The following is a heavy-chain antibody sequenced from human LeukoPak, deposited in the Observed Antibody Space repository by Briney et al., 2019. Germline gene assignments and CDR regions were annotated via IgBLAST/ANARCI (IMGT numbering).Heavy chain of an antibody. CDR1: GYTLTELS. D-gene: IGHD3-22*01. V-gene: IGHV1-24*01. CDR3: ATEGYYDSSGYYTDY. CDR2: FDPEKGET. Sequence: ASVKVSCKVSGYTLTELSMHWVRQAPGKGFEWMGRFDPEKGETIYAQKFQGRVTMTVDTSTDTAYMELSSLRSEDTAVYYCATEGYYDSSGYYTDYWGQGTLVTVSS. J-gene: IGHJ4*02.